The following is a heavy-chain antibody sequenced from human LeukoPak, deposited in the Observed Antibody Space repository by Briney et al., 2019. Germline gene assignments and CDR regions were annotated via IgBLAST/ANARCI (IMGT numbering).Heavy chain of an antibody. CDR1: GGSISSGGYY. D-gene: IGHD5-18*01. V-gene: IGHV4-31*03. CDR3: ANFGNSYGFNY. CDR2: IYNSGST. Sequence: MSSETLSLTCTVSGGSISSGGYYWSWIRQHPGKGLEWIGYIYNSGSTYYNPSLKSRVTISVDTSKNQFSLKLSSVTAADTAVYYCANFGNSYGFNYWGQGTLVTASS. J-gene: IGHJ4*02.